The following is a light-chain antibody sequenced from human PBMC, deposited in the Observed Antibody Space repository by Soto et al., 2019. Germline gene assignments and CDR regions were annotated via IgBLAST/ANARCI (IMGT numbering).Light chain of an antibody. V-gene: IGKV3-15*01. J-gene: IGKJ3*01. CDR1: QSVSSN. CDR2: DAS. CDR3: QQYNNWPRGT. Sequence: EIVMTQSPAPLSVSPGERATLSCRASQSVSSNLAWSQQKPGQAPSLLIYDASTRATGIPARFSGSGSGREFTLTISSLQSEDFAVYYCQQYNNWPRGTFGPGTKVDIK.